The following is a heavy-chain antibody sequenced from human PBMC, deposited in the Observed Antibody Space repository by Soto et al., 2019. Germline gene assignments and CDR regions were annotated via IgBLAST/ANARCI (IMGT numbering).Heavy chain of an antibody. J-gene: IGHJ6*02. CDR2: ISWNSGSI. D-gene: IGHD6-13*01. CDR1: GFTFDDYA. CDR3: AKGPVAAAGIRPYYYGMDV. V-gene: IGHV3-9*01. Sequence: EVQLVESGGGLVQPGRSLRLSCAASGFTFDDYAMHWVRQAPGKGLEWVSGISWNSGSIGYADSVKGRFTISRDNAKNSLYLQRNSLRAEDTALYYCAKGPVAAAGIRPYYYGMDVWGQGTTVTVSS.